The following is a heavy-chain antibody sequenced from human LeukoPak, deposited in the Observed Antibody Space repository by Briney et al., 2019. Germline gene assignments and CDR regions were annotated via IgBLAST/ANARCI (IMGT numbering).Heavy chain of an antibody. CDR3: ARVAAAAGRLLYYFDY. J-gene: IGHJ4*02. CDR2: INPNSGGT. Sequence: GASVKVSCKASGYTFTGYYMHWVRQAPGQGLEWMGWINPNSGGTNYAQKFQGRVTMTRDTSISTAYMERSRLRSDDTAVYYCARVAAAAGRLLYYFDYWGQGTLVTVSS. D-gene: IGHD6-13*01. V-gene: IGHV1-2*02. CDR1: GYTFTGYY.